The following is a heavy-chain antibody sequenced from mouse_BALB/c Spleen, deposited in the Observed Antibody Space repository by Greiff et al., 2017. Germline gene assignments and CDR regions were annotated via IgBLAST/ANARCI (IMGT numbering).Heavy chain of an antibody. CDR3: ARVVSYYDGVAWFAY. CDR2: IDPANGNT. D-gene: IGHD1-1*01. CDR1: GFNIKDTY. V-gene: IGHV14-3*02. J-gene: IGHJ3*01. Sequence: EVQLQQSGAELVKPGASVKLSCTASGFNIKDTYMHWVKQRPEQGLEWIGRIDPANGNTKYDPKFQGKATITADTSSNTAYLQLSSLTSEDTAVYYCARVVSYYDGVAWFAYWGQGTLVTVSA.